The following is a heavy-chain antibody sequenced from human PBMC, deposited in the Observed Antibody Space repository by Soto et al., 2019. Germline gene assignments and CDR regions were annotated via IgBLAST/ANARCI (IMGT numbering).Heavy chain of an antibody. CDR2: IYSGGST. V-gene: IGHV3-53*01. D-gene: IGHD3-22*01. Sequence: GGSLRLSCAASGFTVSSNYMSWVRQAPGKGLEWVSVIYSGGSTYYADSVRGRFTISRDNSKNTLYLQMNSLRAEDTAVYYCARGWLSGYYGMDVCGQGTTVTVSS. CDR1: GFTVSSNY. J-gene: IGHJ6*02. CDR3: ARGWLSGYYGMDV.